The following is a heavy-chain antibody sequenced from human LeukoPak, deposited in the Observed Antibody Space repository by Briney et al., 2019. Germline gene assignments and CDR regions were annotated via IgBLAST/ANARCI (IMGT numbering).Heavy chain of an antibody. CDR1: GFTFSNYW. V-gene: IGHV3-7*01. J-gene: IGHJ4*02. CDR3: VRWGVEAGMDC. CDR2: INPDGSDT. D-gene: IGHD3-10*01. Sequence: GGSLRLSCEGSGFTFSNYWMGWVRQAPGKGLEWVADINPDGSDTTYVDSVKGRFIISRDNAKKSLLLQMNSLRVEETSVYYCVRWGVEAGMDCWGQGSLVTVSS.